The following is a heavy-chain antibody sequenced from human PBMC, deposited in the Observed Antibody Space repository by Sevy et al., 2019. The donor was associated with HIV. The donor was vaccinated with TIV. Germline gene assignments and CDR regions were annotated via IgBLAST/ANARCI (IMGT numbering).Heavy chain of an antibody. CDR2: IYSGGST. V-gene: IGHV3-53*01. CDR1: GFTVSSNY. Sequence: GGSLRLSCAASGFTVSSNYMSWVRQAPGKGLEWVSVIYSGGSTYYADSVKGRFTISGDNSKNTLYLQMKSLRAEDTAVYYCASSLAAAGSNDAFDIWGQGTMVTVSS. CDR3: ASSLAAAGSNDAFDI. D-gene: IGHD6-13*01. J-gene: IGHJ3*02.